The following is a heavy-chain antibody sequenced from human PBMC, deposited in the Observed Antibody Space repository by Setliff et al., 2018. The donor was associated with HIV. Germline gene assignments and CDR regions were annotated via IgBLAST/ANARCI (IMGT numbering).Heavy chain of an antibody. CDR2: FKSGGDT. D-gene: IGHD6-19*01. Sequence: GGSLRLSCAASGLTFDRHDMHWLRQRSRKGLHWVSPFKSGGDTNYPGSVRGRFTVSRDNAKNSLYLQMNGLRAEDTAVYYCTRDGSGWSQDWGQGTLVTVSS. J-gene: IGHJ4*02. CDR3: TRDGSGWSQD. CDR1: GLTFDRHD. V-gene: IGHV3-13*01.